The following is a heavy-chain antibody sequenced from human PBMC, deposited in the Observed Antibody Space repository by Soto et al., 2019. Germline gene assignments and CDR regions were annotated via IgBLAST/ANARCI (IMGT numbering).Heavy chain of an antibody. CDR2: ISYDGSNK. J-gene: IGHJ6*02. CDR3: ANVNWNFVGYYGMDV. CDR1: GFTFSSYG. V-gene: IGHV3-30*18. D-gene: IGHD1-7*01. Sequence: GGSLRLSCAASGFTFSSYGMHWVRQAPGKGLEWVAVISYDGSNKYYADSVKGRFTISXXXXXXTXFXQXXXLRAXDTAVYYCANVNWNFVGYYGMDVWGQGTTVTVSS.